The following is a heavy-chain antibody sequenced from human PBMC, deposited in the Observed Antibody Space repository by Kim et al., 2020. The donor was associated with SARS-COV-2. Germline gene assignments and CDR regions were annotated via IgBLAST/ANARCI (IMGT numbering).Heavy chain of an antibody. Sequence: SETLSLTCTVSGGSISSGGYYWSWIRQHPGKGLEWIGYIYYSGSTYYNPSLKSRVTISVDTSKNQFSLKLSSVTAADTAVYYCARGMGATTSPLGPSLGYWGQGTLVTVSS. CDR2: IYYSGST. J-gene: IGHJ4*02. CDR3: ARGMGATTSPLGPSLGY. CDR1: GGSISSGGYY. V-gene: IGHV4-31*03. D-gene: IGHD1-26*01.